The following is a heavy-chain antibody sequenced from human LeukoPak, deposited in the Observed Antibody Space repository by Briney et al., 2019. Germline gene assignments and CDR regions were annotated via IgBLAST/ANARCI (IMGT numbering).Heavy chain of an antibody. V-gene: IGHV3-20*04. CDR2: ITWNGGST. D-gene: IGHD1-1*01. CDR3: ARGIDDGDNWFDP. Sequence: PGGSLRPSCAASGFTFDDYGMSWVRHAPGKGLEWVSGITWNGGSTVYVDSVKGRFTISRDNAKNSLYLQMNSLRAEDTALYYCARGIDDGDNWFDPWGQGTLVTVSS. CDR1: GFTFDDYG. J-gene: IGHJ5*02.